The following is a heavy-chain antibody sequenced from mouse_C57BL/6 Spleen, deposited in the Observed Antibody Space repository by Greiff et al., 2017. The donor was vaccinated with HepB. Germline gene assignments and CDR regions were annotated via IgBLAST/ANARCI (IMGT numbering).Heavy chain of an antibody. D-gene: IGHD2-2*01. CDR2: INPNNGGT. CDR1: GYTFTDYY. CDR3: ARIGYDGGGYAMDY. V-gene: IGHV1-26*01. Sequence: EVQLQQSGPELVKPGASVKISCKASGYTFTDYYMNWVKQSHGKSLEWIGDINPNNGGTSYNQKFKGKATLTVDKSSSTAYMELRSLTSEDSAVYYCARIGYDGGGYAMDYWGQGTSVTVSS. J-gene: IGHJ4*01.